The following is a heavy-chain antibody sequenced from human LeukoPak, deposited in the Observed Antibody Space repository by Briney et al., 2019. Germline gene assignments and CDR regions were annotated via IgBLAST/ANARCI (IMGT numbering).Heavy chain of an antibody. Sequence: KPSETLSLTCTVSGGSINNCYWSWIRQPAGKGLEWIGRIYTRGSTNYNPSLKSRVTMSVDTSKNQFSLKLSSVTAADTAVYYCARGRYCSADICSGGDAFDIWGQGTMVSVSS. J-gene: IGHJ3*02. D-gene: IGHD2-15*01. V-gene: IGHV4-4*07. CDR3: ARGRYCSADICSGGDAFDI. CDR1: GGSINNCY. CDR2: IYTRGST.